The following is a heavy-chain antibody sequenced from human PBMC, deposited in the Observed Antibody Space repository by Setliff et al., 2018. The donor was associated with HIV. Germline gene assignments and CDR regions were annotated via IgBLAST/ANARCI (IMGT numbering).Heavy chain of an antibody. D-gene: IGHD2-21*02. V-gene: IGHV4-39*07. Sequence: SETLSLTCTVSGDSIRSNVNYWGWIRQPPGKGLEWIGIIYYSGSNYDNPSLKNRVTMSMDTSRNQFSLKLSSVTAADTAVYYCATFPTTVTALGSNYWGQGTLVTVSS. CDR1: GDSIRSNVNY. J-gene: IGHJ4*02. CDR3: ATFPTTVTALGSNY. CDR2: IYYSGSN.